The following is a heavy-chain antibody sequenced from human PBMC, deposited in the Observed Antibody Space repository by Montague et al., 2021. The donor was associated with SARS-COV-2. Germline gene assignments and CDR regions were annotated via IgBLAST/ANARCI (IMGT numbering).Heavy chain of an antibody. CDR1: GGSIRSYY. V-gene: IGHV4-59*01. D-gene: IGHD3-3*01. CDR2: IYYTGET. J-gene: IGHJ4*02. Sequence: SETLSLTCSFSGGSIRSYYWSWIQLPPGKALEWLGYIYYTGETTHNPSLKSRVTISVDTSRSQFSLRLTSVTAADTAVYFCARFWSGYVDKWSQGTLVTVSS. CDR3: ARFWSGYVDK.